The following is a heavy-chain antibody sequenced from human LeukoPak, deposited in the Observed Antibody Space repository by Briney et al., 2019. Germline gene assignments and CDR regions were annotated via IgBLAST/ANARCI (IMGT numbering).Heavy chain of an antibody. CDR3: AKDQAPIAVAGPGRGPLTG. Sequence: QSGGSLRLSCAASGFTFSSYAMSWVRQAPGKGLEWVSAISGSGGSTYYADSVKGRFTISRDNSKNTLYLQMNSLRAEDTAVYYCAKDQAPIAVAGPGRGPLTGWGQGTLVTVSS. J-gene: IGHJ1*01. CDR2: ISGSGGST. D-gene: IGHD6-19*01. V-gene: IGHV3-23*01. CDR1: GFTFSSYA.